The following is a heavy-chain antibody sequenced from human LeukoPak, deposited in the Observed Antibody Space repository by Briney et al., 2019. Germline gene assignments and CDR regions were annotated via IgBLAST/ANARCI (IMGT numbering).Heavy chain of an antibody. D-gene: IGHD3-22*01. V-gene: IGHV3-33*06. CDR2: IWYDGDNK. Sequence: PGGSLRLSCAASRFTFSSYVMHWVRQAPGKGLEWVALIWYDGDNKYYSDSVKGRFTISRDNSKNTLYLQMNSLRAEDTAVYYCAKARATYLYDTSGYSALDYWRQGTLVTVSS. CDR3: AKARATYLYDTSGYSALDY. J-gene: IGHJ4*02. CDR1: RFTFSSYV.